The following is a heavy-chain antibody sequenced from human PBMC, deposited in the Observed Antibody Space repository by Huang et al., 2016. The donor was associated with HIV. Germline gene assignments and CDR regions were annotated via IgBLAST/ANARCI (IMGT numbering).Heavy chain of an antibody. Sequence: QVQLVESGGGVVQPGGSLRLSCGASGFIFDNFGMHWVRQVPVKGLVGVAFIRSDGRNEYNGASVKGRVSISRDNFENMVYLQMNSLGDGDTAIYYCARAVDGFNSKGFYMDVWGKGTAVIVSS. CDR1: GFIFDNFG. J-gene: IGHJ6*03. D-gene: IGHD5-12*01. CDR2: IRSDGRNE. CDR3: ARAVDGFNSKGFYMDV. V-gene: IGHV3-30*02.